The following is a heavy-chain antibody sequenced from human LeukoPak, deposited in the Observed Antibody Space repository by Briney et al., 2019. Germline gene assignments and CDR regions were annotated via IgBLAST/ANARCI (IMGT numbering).Heavy chain of an antibody. CDR2: IIPIFGTA. J-gene: IGHJ6*03. D-gene: IGHD6-19*01. CDR1: GGTFSSYA. CDR3: ARDRRVAVAGDYYYYYMDV. Sequence: ASVKVSCKASGGTFSSYAISWVRQAPGQGLEWMGGIIPIFGTANYAQKFQGRVTITTDESTSTAYMELSSLRSDDTAVYYCARDRRVAVAGDYYYYYMDVWGKGTTVTVSS. V-gene: IGHV1-69*05.